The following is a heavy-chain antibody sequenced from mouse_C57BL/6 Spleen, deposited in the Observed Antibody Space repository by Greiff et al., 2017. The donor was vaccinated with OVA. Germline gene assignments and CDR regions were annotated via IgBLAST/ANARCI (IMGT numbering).Heavy chain of an antibody. CDR1: GFTFSSYG. D-gene: IGHD1-1*01. J-gene: IGHJ1*03. CDR3: ARHYYYGSSSNWYFDV. Sequence: EVQVVESGGDLVKPGGSLKLSCAASGFTFSSYGMSWVRQTPDKRLEWVATISSGGSYTYYPDSVKGRFTISRDNAKNTLYLQMSSLKSEDTAMYYCARHYYYGSSSNWYFDVWGTGTTVTVSS. CDR2: ISSGGSYT. V-gene: IGHV5-6*01.